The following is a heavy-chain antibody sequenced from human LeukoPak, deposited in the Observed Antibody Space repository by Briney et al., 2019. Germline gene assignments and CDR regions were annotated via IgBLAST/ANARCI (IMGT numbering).Heavy chain of an antibody. CDR1: GFTFSTYW. Sequence: QPGGSLRLSCAASGFTFSTYWMSWVRQAPGKGLEWVANIKQDGSEKYYVDSVKGRFTISRDNAKNSLYLQMNSLRAEDTAVYYCARETYPRVAGAPYFDYWGQGTLVTVSS. CDR2: IKQDGSEK. V-gene: IGHV3-7*04. D-gene: IGHD6-19*01. J-gene: IGHJ4*02. CDR3: ARETYPRVAGAPYFDY.